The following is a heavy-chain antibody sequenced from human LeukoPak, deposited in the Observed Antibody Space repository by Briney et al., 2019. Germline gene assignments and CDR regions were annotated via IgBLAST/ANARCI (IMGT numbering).Heavy chain of an antibody. Sequence: GASLRLSCAASGFTFSSYAMSWVRQAPGKGLEGVSTISVSDDSTYYADSVKGRFTISRDNSKSTLYLQMNSLRAEDTAVYYCAKPRYCSSTCCYWYFDLWRRGTLVTVSS. J-gene: IGHJ2*01. CDR2: ISVSDDST. CDR1: GFTFSSYA. D-gene: IGHD2-2*01. CDR3: AKPRYCSSTCCYWYFDL. V-gene: IGHV3-23*01.